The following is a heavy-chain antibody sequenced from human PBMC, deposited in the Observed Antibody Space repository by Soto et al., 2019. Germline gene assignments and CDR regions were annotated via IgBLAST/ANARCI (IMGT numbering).Heavy chain of an antibody. D-gene: IGHD4-17*01. V-gene: IGHV2-5*02. CDR2: IYWDDSK. J-gene: IGHJ4*02. CDR3: AHKGYSDYPLDY. Sequence: QITLKESGPTLVKPTQTLTLTCTFSGFSLSTSGVGVGWIRQPPGNALEWLAVIYWDDSKHYSPSLDSSLTTXTGXSKNQVVLTMTNMDPVDTATYYCAHKGYSDYPLDYWGPGTLVTVSS. CDR1: GFSLSTSGVG.